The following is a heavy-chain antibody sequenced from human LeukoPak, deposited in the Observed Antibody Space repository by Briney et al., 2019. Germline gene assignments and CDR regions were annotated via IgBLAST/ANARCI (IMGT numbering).Heavy chain of an antibody. CDR3: ARGHDTTGYFSY. CDR2: IDTNTGNP. Sequence: GASVKVSCKASGYTFTNYTLNWVRQAPGQGLEWMGWIDTNTGNPTYAQGFIGRFVFSLDTFVTTAYLQISSLKAEDTAVYYCARGHDTTGYFSYWGQGTLVTVSS. CDR1: GYTFTNYT. D-gene: IGHD3-22*01. J-gene: IGHJ4*02. V-gene: IGHV7-4-1*02.